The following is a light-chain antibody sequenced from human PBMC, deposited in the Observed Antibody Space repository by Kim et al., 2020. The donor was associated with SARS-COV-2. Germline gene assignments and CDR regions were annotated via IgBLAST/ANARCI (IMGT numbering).Light chain of an antibody. Sequence: VALGLTVTITPQGHSLRSSYASWYQQRQAQAPVLVIYGKNNRPATIASQFSGASAGHTASLITPGAQAEEEADYYCNSRDSSGYWVFGGGNKLTVL. CDR2: GKN. CDR3: NSRDSSGYWV. J-gene: IGLJ3*02. CDR1: SLRSSY. V-gene: IGLV3-19*01.